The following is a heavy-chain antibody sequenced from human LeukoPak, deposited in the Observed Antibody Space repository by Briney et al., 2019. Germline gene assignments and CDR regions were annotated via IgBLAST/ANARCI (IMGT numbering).Heavy chain of an antibody. D-gene: IGHD2-2*01. CDR2: IIPIFGTA. CDR3: ASPVEGDIVVVPAASGAFDI. V-gene: IGHV1-69*13. CDR1: GGTFSSYA. Sequence: SMKVSCKASGGTFSSYAISWVRQAPGQGLEWMGRIIPIFGTANYAQKFQGRVTITADESTSTAYMELSSLRSEDTAVYYCASPVEGDIVVVPAASGAFDIWGQGTMVTVSS. J-gene: IGHJ3*02.